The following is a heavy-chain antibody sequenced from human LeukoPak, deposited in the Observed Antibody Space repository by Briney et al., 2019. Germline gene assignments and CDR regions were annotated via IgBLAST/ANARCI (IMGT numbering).Heavy chain of an antibody. D-gene: IGHD6-19*01. Sequence: SETLSLTCTVSGGSISSSSYYWGWIRQPPGKGLEWIGSIYYSGSTYYNPSLKSRVTISVDTSKNQFSLKLSSVTAADTAVYYCARDREGIAVAGTVFDYWGQGTLVTVSS. CDR2: IYYSGST. CDR3: ARDREGIAVAGTVFDY. J-gene: IGHJ4*02. V-gene: IGHV4-39*07. CDR1: GGSISSSSYY.